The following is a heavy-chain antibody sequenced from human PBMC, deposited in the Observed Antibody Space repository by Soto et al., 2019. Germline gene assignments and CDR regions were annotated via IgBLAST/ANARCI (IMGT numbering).Heavy chain of an antibody. CDR3: ARLFLAYGDYVNYMDV. V-gene: IGHV3-53*04. J-gene: IGHJ6*03. D-gene: IGHD4-17*01. Sequence: GGSLRLSCAASGFTVSSNYMSWVRQAPGKGLEWVSVIYSGGSTYYADSVKGRFTISRHNSKNTLYLQMNSLRAEDTAVYYCARLFLAYGDYVNYMDVWGKGTTVTVSS. CDR1: GFTVSSNY. CDR2: IYSGGST.